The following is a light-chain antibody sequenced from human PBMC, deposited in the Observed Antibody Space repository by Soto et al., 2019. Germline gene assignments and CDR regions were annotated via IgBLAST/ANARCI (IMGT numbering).Light chain of an antibody. CDR1: SSDVGSYNH. V-gene: IGLV2-14*01. CDR2: DVS. Sequence: QSVLSQPGSVSGSPGQSNTISCTGTSSDVGSYNHVSWYQQHPSKAPKLMIYDVSSRPSGVSNRFSGSKSGNTASPTISWLQAEDEADYYCKSFTAGFTYDFGSGTKVTVL. J-gene: IGLJ1*01. CDR3: KSFTAGFTYD.